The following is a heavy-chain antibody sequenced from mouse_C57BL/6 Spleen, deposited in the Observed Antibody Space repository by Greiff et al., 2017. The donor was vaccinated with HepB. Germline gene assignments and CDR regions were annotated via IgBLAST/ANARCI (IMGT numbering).Heavy chain of an antibody. V-gene: IGHV1-64*01. D-gene: IGHD2-4*01. J-gene: IGHJ1*03. CDR2: IHPNSGST. CDR3: ARWGDYDWYFDV. CDR1: GYTFTSYW. Sequence: VQLQQSGAELVKPGASVKLSCKASGYTFTSYWMHWVKQRPGQGLEWIGMIHPNSGSTNYNEKFKSKATLTVDKSSSTAYMQLSSLTSEDSAVYYCARWGDYDWYFDVWGTGTTVTVSS.